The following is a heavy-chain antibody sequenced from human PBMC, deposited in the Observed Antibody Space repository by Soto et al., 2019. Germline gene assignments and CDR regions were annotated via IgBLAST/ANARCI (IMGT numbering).Heavy chain of an antibody. CDR2: IYYSGST. CDR3: ARHDDFWSGLYGMDV. D-gene: IGHD3-3*01. CDR1: GGSISSSSYY. V-gene: IGHV4-39*01. Sequence: PSETLSLTCTVSGGSISSSSYYWGWIRQPPGKGLEWIGSIYYSGSTYYNPSLKSRVTISVDTSKNQFSLKLSSVTAADTAVYYCARHDDFWSGLYGMDVWGQGTTVTV. J-gene: IGHJ6*02.